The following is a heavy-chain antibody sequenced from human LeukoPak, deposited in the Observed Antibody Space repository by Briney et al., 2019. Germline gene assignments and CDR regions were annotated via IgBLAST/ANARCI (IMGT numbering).Heavy chain of an antibody. V-gene: IGHV4-38-2*02. D-gene: IGHD2/OR15-2a*01. CDR3: ARENSRGGGDDNWFDP. Sequence: PSETLSLTCTVSGYSISSGYYWGWIRQPPGKGLEWIGSIYHSGSTYYNPSLKSRVTISVDTSKNQFSLKLSSVTAADTAVYYCARENSRGGGDDNWFDPWGQGTLVTVSS. J-gene: IGHJ5*02. CDR1: GYSISSGYY. CDR2: IYHSGST.